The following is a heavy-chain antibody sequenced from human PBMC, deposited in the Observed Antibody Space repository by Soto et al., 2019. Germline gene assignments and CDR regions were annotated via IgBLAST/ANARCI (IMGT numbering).Heavy chain of an antibody. CDR1: GGSISSGGYY. D-gene: IGHD2-2*01. CDR2: IYYSGST. J-gene: IGHJ6*02. CDR3: ARDRVVVVSAYPGLNYYGMDV. V-gene: IGHV4-31*03. Sequence: QVQLQESGPGLVKPSQTLSLTCTVSGGSISSGGYYWSWIRQHPGKGLEWIGYIYYSGSTYYNPSLKSRVTISVDTSKNQFSLKLSSVTAADTAVYYCARDRVVVVSAYPGLNYYGMDVWGQGTTVTVSS.